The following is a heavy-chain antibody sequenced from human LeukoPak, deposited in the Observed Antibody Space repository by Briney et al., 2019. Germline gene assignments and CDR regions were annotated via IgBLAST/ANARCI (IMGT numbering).Heavy chain of an antibody. V-gene: IGHV1-3*01. CDR3: ARGRWDYTSTALYYFDS. J-gene: IGHJ4*02. CDR1: GYTFISYT. Sequence: VASVKVSCKTSGYTFISYTLHWVRQAPGHRLEWMGWINPGNGDTKFSQKFQGRVTFTRDTSASTAYMELSSLRFEDTAMYYCARGRWDYTSTALYYFDSWGQGPLVTVSS. CDR2: INPGNGDT. D-gene: IGHD3-3*01.